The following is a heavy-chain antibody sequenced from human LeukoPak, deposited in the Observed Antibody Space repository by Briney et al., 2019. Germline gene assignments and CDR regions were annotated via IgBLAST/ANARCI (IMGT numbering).Heavy chain of an antibody. CDR1: GFTFSSYA. D-gene: IGHD1-7*01. CDR3: ARGGLTGTTIPYFDY. Sequence: AGGSLRLSCAASGFTFSSYAMHWVRQAPGKGLEWVAVISYDGSNKYYADSVKGRFTISRDNSKNTLYLQMNSLRAEDTAVYYCARGGLTGTTIPYFDYWGRGTLVSVSS. CDR2: ISYDGSNK. V-gene: IGHV3-30-3*01. J-gene: IGHJ4*02.